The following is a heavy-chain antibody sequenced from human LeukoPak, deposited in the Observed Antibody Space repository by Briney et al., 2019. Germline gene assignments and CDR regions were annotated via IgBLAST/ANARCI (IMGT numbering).Heavy chain of an antibody. Sequence: PGGSLRLSCAASGFTFSSYAMSWVRQAPGQGLEWVSAISGSGGSTYYADSVKGRFTISRDNSKNTLYLQMNSRRAEDTAVYYCAKAGGYYDSSGYTPPGYWGQGTLVTVSS. CDR1: GFTFSSYA. J-gene: IGHJ4*02. CDR2: ISGSGGST. D-gene: IGHD3-22*01. CDR3: AKAGGYYDSSGYTPPGY. V-gene: IGHV3-23*01.